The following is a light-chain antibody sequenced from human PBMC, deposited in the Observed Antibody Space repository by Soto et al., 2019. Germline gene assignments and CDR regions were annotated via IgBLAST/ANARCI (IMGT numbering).Light chain of an antibody. CDR3: QTWGTGILV. V-gene: IGLV4-69*01. CDR1: SGHSSYA. CDR2: LNSDGSH. J-gene: IGLJ2*01. Sequence: QLVLTQSPSASASLGASVKLTCTLSSGHSSYAIAWHQQQPEKGPRYLMKLNSDGSHSKGDGIPDRFSGSSSGAERYLTISSLQSEDEADYSCQTWGTGILVFGGGTKLTVL.